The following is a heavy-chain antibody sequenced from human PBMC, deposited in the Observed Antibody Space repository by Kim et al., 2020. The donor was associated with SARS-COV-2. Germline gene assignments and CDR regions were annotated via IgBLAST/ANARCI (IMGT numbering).Heavy chain of an antibody. V-gene: IGHV7-4-1*02. CDR3: ARGTQYSSSSYYYYYYYMDV. CDR2: INTNTGNP. D-gene: IGHD6-6*01. CDR1: GYTFTSYA. J-gene: IGHJ6*03. Sequence: ASVKVSCKASGYTFTSYAMNWVRQAPGQGLEWMGWINTNTGNPTYAQGFTGRFVFSLDTSVSTAYLQISSLKAEDTAVYYCARGTQYSSSSYYYYYYYMDVWGKGTTVTVSS.